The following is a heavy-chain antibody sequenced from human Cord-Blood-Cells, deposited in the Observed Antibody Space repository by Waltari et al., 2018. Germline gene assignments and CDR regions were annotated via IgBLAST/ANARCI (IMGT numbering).Heavy chain of an antibody. Sequence: QLQLQESGPGLVKPSETLSLTCTVSGGSISSSSYYWGWIRQPPGKGLEWIGSIYYRGSTYYNPSLKSRVTISVDTSKNQFSLKLSSVTAADTAVYYCARGGAAAGTFDYWGQGTLVTVSS. J-gene: IGHJ4*02. CDR2: IYYRGST. CDR3: ARGGAAAGTFDY. V-gene: IGHV4-39*01. D-gene: IGHD6-13*01. CDR1: GGSISSSSYY.